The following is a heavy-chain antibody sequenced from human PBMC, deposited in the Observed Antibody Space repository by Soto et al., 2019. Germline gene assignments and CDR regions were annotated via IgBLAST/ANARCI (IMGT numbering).Heavy chain of an antibody. J-gene: IGHJ5*02. Sequence: SETLSLTSTVSGGSISGGDCYWSGILQHPGKGLEWMWYIYYSGNTYYNPSLNSRVTISVDTSKNQFSLKLSCVTAADTAVYYCARSPVTILGPPCWFDPWGQGTLVTVSS. CDR3: ARSPVTILGPPCWFDP. D-gene: IGHD3-3*01. CDR2: IYYSGNT. V-gene: IGHV4-31*03. CDR1: GGSISGGDCY.